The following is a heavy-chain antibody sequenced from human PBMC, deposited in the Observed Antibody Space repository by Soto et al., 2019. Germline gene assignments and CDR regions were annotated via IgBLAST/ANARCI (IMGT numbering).Heavy chain of an antibody. CDR1: GGSLSGFY. CDR3: ARGRKAVGYNWFDP. J-gene: IGHJ5*02. CDR2: INHSGST. D-gene: IGHD2-15*01. V-gene: IGHV4-34*01. Sequence: LENLFPTRAVFGGSLSGFYWSLIRQPPGKGLEWIGEINHSGSTNYNPSLKSRVTISVDTSKNQFSLKLSSVTAADTAVYYCARGRKAVGYNWFDPWGQGTLVTVSS.